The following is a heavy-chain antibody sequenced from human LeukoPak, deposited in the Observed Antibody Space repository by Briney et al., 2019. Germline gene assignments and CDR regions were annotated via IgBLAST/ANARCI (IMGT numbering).Heavy chain of an antibody. J-gene: IGHJ4*02. CDR2: IWYDGSNK. CDR3: ARDPVRYSSGWYPFDY. D-gene: IGHD6-13*01. V-gene: IGHV3-33*01. Sequence: GGSLRLSCAASGFTFSSYGMHWVRQAPGKGLEWVAVIWYDGSNKYYADSVKGRFTISRDNSKNTLYLQMNSLRAEDTAVCYCARDPVRYSSGWYPFDYWGQGTLVTVSS. CDR1: GFTFSSYG.